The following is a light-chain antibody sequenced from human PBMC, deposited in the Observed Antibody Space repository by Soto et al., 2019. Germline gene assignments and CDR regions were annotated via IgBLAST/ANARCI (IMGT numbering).Light chain of an antibody. J-gene: IGKJ3*01. CDR1: QSVLYSSNNKNY. Sequence: DIVMTQAPLSLPGTPGEPASISCRSGQSVLYSSNNKNYLAWYQQKPGQPPKLLIYWASTRESGVPDRFSGSGSGTDFTLTISSLQAEDVAVYYCQQYYSTPLTFGPGTKVDIK. CDR2: WAS. V-gene: IGKV4-1*01. CDR3: QQYYSTPLT.